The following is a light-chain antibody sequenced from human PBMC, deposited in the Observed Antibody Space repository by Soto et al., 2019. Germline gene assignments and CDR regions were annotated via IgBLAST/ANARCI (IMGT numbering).Light chain of an antibody. CDR3: LSYTTSTTAYV. Sequence: QSALTQPASVSGSPGQSITISCTGTSSDVGGHNYVSWFQQHPGKAPKLMISDVSNRPSGISNRFSGSKSGNTASLTISGLQAEDDADYYCLSYTTSTTAYVFGTGTKVTVL. CDR1: SSDVGGHNY. J-gene: IGLJ1*01. V-gene: IGLV2-14*01. CDR2: DVS.